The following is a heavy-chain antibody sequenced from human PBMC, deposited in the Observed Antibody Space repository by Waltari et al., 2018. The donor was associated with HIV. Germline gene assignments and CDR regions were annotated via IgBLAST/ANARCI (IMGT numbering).Heavy chain of an antibody. V-gene: IGHV3-48*01. D-gene: IGHD7-27*01. J-gene: IGHJ4*02. CDR1: GFTFSNYT. CDR3: ARDINGGWGY. Sequence: EVQLVESGGGLVQPGGSLSLSCAASGFTFSNYTSNWVRQDPGKGLEWVSYISRSSSSIFYADSVKGRFTISRDNAKNSLYLQMNSLRVEDTAVYYCARDINGGWGYWGQGTLVTVAS. CDR2: ISRSSSSI.